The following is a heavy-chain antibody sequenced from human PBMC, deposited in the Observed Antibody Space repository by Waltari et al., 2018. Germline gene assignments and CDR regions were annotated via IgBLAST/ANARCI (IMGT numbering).Heavy chain of an antibody. CDR2: IQANGNT. Sequence: QVQLRESGPGLVKPSETLSLTCVVSGGSFSTYYWSWIRQPAGKGLEWIGRIQANGNTNYSPSLESRVSMSLDTSKNQFSLTLSSVTAADTAIYYCARETGHLAYYSDYWGQGTLITVSS. CDR3: ARETGHLAYYSDY. V-gene: IGHV4-4*07. D-gene: IGHD1-1*01. CDR1: GGSFSTYY. J-gene: IGHJ4*02.